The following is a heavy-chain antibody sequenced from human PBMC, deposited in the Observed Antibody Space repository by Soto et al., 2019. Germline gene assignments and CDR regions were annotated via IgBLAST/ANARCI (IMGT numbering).Heavy chain of an antibody. D-gene: IGHD6-19*01. CDR3: ARVWGGWYPYDAFDI. CDR1: GFTFSSYG. CDR2: IWYDGSNK. J-gene: IGHJ3*02. Sequence: QVQLVESGGGVVQPGRSLRLSCAASGFTFSSYGMHWVRQAPGKGLEWVAIIWYDGSNKYYADSAKGRFTISRDNSKNTLYLQMNSLRAEDTAVYYCARVWGGWYPYDAFDIWGQGTMVTVSS. V-gene: IGHV3-33*01.